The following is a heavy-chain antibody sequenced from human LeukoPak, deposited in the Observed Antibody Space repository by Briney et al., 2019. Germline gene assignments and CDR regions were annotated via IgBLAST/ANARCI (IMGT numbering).Heavy chain of an antibody. V-gene: IGHV4-4*07. CDR3: ARDQYYYGSGSHNFDY. D-gene: IGHD3-10*01. CDR1: GGSISSYY. Sequence: SETLSLTCTVSGGSISSYYWSWIRQPAGKGLEWIGRIYTSWSTNYNPSLKSRVTMSVDKSKNQFSMKLSSVTAADTAVYYCARDQYYYGSGSHNFDYWGQGTLVTVSS. J-gene: IGHJ4*02. CDR2: IYTSWST.